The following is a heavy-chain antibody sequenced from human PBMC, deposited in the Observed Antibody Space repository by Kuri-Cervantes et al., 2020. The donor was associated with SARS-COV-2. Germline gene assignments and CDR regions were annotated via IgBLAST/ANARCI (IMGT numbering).Heavy chain of an antibody. CDR1: GFTFNNYA. J-gene: IGHJ4*02. Sequence: GESLKISCAASGFTFNNYAMHWVRQIPGEGLEWVAITSYDGTNKYYAESVKGRFTISRDNSKNTLYLQMNNMRREDTAVYFCARGRVGVQDFWGQGTLVTVSS. CDR2: TSYDGTNK. CDR3: ARGRVGVQDF. D-gene: IGHD2-21*01. V-gene: IGHV3-30-3*01.